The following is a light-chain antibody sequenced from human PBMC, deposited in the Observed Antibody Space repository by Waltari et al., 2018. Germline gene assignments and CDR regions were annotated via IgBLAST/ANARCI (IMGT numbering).Light chain of an antibody. CDR3: QQLNSYLLT. J-gene: IGKJ4*01. CDR1: QGLSSY. V-gene: IGKV1-9*01. Sequence: DIQLTQSPSFLSASVGDSVTITCRASQGLSSYLAWYQQKPGKAPKLLIYAASTLQSGVPSRFSGSGSGTEFTLTTSSLQPEDFATYYCQQLNSYLLTFGGGTKVEIK. CDR2: AAS.